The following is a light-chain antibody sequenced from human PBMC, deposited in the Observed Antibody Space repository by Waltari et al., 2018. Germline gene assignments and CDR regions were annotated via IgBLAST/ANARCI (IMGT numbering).Light chain of an antibody. V-gene: IGLV2-8*01. CDR3: ASRGASKV. Sequence: QSALTQPPSASGSPGQSVTISCTGTSSDVGDYKSVSWYQQHPGKAPKLLIYEVSKRASGVPDRFSGSKSGNTASLTVSGLQAEDEADYYCASRGASKVFGGGTKLTVL. CDR1: SSDVGDYKS. CDR2: EVS. J-gene: IGLJ2*01.